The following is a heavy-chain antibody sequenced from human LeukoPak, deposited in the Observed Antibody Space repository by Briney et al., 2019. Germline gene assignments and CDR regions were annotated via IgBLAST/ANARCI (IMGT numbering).Heavy chain of an antibody. CDR3: ARSKAHLSTSWYGTWFDP. Sequence: SETLSLTCTVSGYSVSSGNYWGWIRQPPGKGLEWIGSMYNSGDTYYNPSLKSRVTISVDTSKNQLSLKLSSVTAADTAVYYCARSKAHLSTSWYGTWFDPWGQGTLVTVSS. CDR2: MYNSGDT. J-gene: IGHJ5*02. V-gene: IGHV4-38-2*02. D-gene: IGHD2-2*01. CDR1: GYSVSSGNY.